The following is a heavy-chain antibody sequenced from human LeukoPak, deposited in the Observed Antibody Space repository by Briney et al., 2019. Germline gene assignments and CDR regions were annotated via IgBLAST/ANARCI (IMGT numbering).Heavy chain of an antibody. CDR2: INHSGST. V-gene: IGHV4-34*01. Sequence: PSETLSLTCAVYGGSFSGYYWSWIRQPPGKGLEWIGEINHSGSTNYNPSLKSRVTISVDTSKNQFSLKLSSVTAADTAVYYCARGGDITMIVVEPQEGCYFDYWGQGTLVTVSS. CDR3: ARGGDITMIVVEPQEGCYFDY. CDR1: GGSFSGYY. D-gene: IGHD3-22*01. J-gene: IGHJ4*02.